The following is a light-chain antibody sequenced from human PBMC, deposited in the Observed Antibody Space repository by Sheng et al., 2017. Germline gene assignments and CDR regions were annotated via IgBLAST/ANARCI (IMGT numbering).Light chain of an antibody. Sequence: EIVLTQSPATLSLSPGERATLSCRASQSVSSYLAWYRQKSGQAPRLLTYGASSRATGIPDRFSGSGSGTDFTLTISRLEPEDSAMYYCQQYGSLVTFGGGTKVEIK. J-gene: IGKJ4*01. CDR3: QQYGSLVT. CDR2: GAS. V-gene: IGKV3-20*01. CDR1: QSVSSY.